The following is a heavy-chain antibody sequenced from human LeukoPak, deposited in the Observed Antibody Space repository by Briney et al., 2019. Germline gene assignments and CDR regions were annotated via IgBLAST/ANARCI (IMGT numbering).Heavy chain of an antibody. CDR3: ARASLYDSSGYYY. CDR1: GYTFTSYY. CDR2: INPTGDST. Sequence: ASVKVSCKASGYTFTSYYMHWVRQAPGQGLEWMGLINPTGDSTGYAQKFQGRVTMTRDTSTSTVYMELSSLRSEDTAVYYCARASLYDSSGYYYWGQGTLVTVSS. J-gene: IGHJ4*02. D-gene: IGHD3-22*01. V-gene: IGHV1-46*01.